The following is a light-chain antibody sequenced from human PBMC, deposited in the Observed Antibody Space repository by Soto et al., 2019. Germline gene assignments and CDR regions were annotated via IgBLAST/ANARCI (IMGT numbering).Light chain of an antibody. CDR2: GAS. J-gene: IGKJ3*01. V-gene: IGKV1-33*01. CDR3: QQYDNLPFT. CDR1: QDISNY. Sequence: DIQMTQSPSSLSASVGDRVTITCQASQDISNYLNWYQQQPGEAPNLLIYGASNLETGVPSRFSGSGSGTDFTFTISSLQPEDIATYYCQQYDNLPFTFRPGTKVDIK.